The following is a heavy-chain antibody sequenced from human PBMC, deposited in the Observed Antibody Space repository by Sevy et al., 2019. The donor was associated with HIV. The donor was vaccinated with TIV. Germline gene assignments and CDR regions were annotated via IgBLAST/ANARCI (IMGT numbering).Heavy chain of an antibody. J-gene: IGHJ3*02. CDR1: GFTFSSYS. D-gene: IGHD5-12*01. V-gene: IGHV3-21*01. CDR2: ISSSSSYI. Sequence: GESLKISCAASGFTFSSYSMNWVRQAPGKGLEWVSSISSSSSYIYYADSVKGRFTISRDNAKSSLYLQINSLRAEDTAVYYCARSPGNSGWFDAFDIWGQGTMVTVSS. CDR3: ARSPGNSGWFDAFDI.